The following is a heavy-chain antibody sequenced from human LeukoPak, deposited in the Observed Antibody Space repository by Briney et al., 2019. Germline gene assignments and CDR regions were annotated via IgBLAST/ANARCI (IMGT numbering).Heavy chain of an antibody. D-gene: IGHD3-10*01. J-gene: IGHJ4*02. CDR1: GGSFSGYY. V-gene: IGHV4-34*01. CDR2: INHSGTT. Sequence: SETLSLTCAVYGGSFSGYYWSWIRQPPGKGLEWIGEINHSGTTNYNPSLKSRGTMSVDTSKNQFSLKVSSVTAADTAVYYCAREGSAVTNFDYWGQGTLVTVSS. CDR3: AREGSAVTNFDY.